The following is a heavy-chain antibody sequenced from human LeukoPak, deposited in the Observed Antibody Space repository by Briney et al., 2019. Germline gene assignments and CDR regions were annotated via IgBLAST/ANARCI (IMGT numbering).Heavy chain of an antibody. CDR1: GFTFSSYE. CDR3: ARFRHYYDSSGYYSFDY. V-gene: IGHV3-48*03. Sequence: GGSLRLSCAASGFTFSSYEMNWVRQAPGKGLEWVSSISSSGYTMYYIDPVKGRFTISRDNAKSSLYLQMNSLRAEDTAVYYCARFRHYYDSSGYYSFDYWGQGTLVTVSS. CDR2: ISSSGYTM. J-gene: IGHJ4*02. D-gene: IGHD3-22*01.